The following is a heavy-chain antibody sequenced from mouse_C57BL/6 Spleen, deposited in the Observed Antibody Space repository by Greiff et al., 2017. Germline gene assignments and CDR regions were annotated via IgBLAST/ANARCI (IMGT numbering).Heavy chain of an antibody. CDR2: IDPSDSET. CDR1: GYTFTSYW. J-gene: IGHJ2*01. Sequence: QVQLQQPGAELVRPGSSVKLSCKASGYTFTSYWMHWVKQRPIQGLEWIGNIDPSDSETYYNQKFKDKAPLTVDKSSSTAYMQRSSLTSEDSAVYYCARWDYGSSYWGQGTTLTVSS. D-gene: IGHD1-1*01. V-gene: IGHV1-52*01. CDR3: ARWDYGSSY.